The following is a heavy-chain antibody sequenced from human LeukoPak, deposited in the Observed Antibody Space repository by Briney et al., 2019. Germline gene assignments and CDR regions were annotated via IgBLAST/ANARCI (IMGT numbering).Heavy chain of an antibody. CDR3: ASRITMVRGVIKVSYYYYGMDV. J-gene: IGHJ6*04. V-gene: IGHV3-21*01. CDR2: ISSSSSYI. Sequence: PGGSLRLSCAASGFTFSSYSMNCVREAPGKGLEWVSSISSSSSYIYYEDSVKGRFTISRDNAKNSLYLQMNSLRAEDTAVYYCASRITMVRGVIKVSYYYYGMDVWGKGTTVTVSS. CDR1: GFTFSSYS. D-gene: IGHD3-10*01.